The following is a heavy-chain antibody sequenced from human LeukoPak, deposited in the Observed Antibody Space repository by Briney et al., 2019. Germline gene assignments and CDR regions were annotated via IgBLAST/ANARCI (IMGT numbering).Heavy chain of an antibody. CDR2: IYYSGST. Sequence: SETLSLTCTVSGGSISSYYWSWIRQPPGKGLEWIGYIYYSGSTTYNPSLKSRVTISVDTSKNQFSLRLTSVTAADTAVYYCARDRNYYDSSGYLRWFDPWGRGNLVSVCS. CDR1: GGSISSYY. CDR3: ARDRNYYDSSGYLRWFDP. D-gene: IGHD3-22*01. J-gene: IGHJ5*02. V-gene: IGHV4-59*01.